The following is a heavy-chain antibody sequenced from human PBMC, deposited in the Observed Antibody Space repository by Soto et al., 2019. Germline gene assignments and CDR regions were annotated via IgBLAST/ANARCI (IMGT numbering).Heavy chain of an antibody. V-gene: IGHV1-8*01. CDR2: MNPNSGNT. CDR1: GYTFTSHG. J-gene: IGHJ4*02. D-gene: IGHD3-22*01. CDR3: ASEKSSGYYYDY. Sequence: QVQLVQSGAEVKKPGASVKVSCMASGYTFTSHGINWVRQATGQGLEWMGWMNPNSGNTAYAQKFQGRVTMTRNTSISTAYMELSSLRSEDTAVYYCASEKSSGYYYDYWGQGTLVTVSS.